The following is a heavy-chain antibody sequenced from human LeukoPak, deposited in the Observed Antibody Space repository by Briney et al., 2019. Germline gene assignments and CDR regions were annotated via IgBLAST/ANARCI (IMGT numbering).Heavy chain of an antibody. CDR1: GFTFSSYG. D-gene: IGHD3-10*01. Sequence: GRPLRLSCAASGFTFSSYGMHWVRQAPGKGLEWVAVISYDGSNKYYADSVKGRFTISRDNSKNTLYLQMNSLRAEDTAVYYCAKDHYYGSGSYFPFDYWGQGTLVTVSS. J-gene: IGHJ4*02. CDR3: AKDHYYGSGSYFPFDY. V-gene: IGHV3-30*18. CDR2: ISYDGSNK.